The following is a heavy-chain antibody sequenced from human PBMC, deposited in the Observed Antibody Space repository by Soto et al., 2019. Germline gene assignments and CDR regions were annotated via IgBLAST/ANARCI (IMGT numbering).Heavy chain of an antibody. V-gene: IGHV1-69*13. J-gene: IGHJ4*02. CDR1: GGTFSRYA. CDR3: ARDGTLYDSSGYYYLY. D-gene: IGHD3-22*01. Sequence: GASVKVSCKASGGTFSRYAINWVRQAPGQGLEWMGGIIPMFGTANYAQKFQGRVTITADESTNTGYMELRSLISEDTAVNYCARDGTLYDSSGYYYLYWGQGTLVTVSS. CDR2: IIPMFGTA.